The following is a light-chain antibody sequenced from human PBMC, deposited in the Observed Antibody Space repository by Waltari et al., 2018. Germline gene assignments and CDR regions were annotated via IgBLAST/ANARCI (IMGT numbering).Light chain of an antibody. Sequence: QSVLTQPPSVSGAPGQRVTISCTGSSSTIGAGYDVHWYQHLPGTAPKLLIHGNTNRPSGVPDRFSGSKSGTSASLAITGLQAEDEADYYCQSYDSSLSGSVFGRGTKLTVL. CDR1: SSTIGAGYD. V-gene: IGLV1-40*01. J-gene: IGLJ3*02. CDR2: GNT. CDR3: QSYDSSLSGSV.